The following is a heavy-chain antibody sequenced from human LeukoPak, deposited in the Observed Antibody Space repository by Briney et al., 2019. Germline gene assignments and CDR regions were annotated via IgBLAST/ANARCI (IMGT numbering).Heavy chain of an antibody. CDR3: ARWAGIYYYYMDV. CDR1: EFSFSSYS. CDR2: INHSGST. V-gene: IGHV4-34*01. Sequence: GSLRLSCAASEFSFSSYSMNWIRQPPGKGLEWIGEINHSGSTNYNPSLKSRVTISVDTSKNQFSLKLSSVTAADTAVYYCARWAGIYYYYMDVWGKGTTVTVSS. J-gene: IGHJ6*03.